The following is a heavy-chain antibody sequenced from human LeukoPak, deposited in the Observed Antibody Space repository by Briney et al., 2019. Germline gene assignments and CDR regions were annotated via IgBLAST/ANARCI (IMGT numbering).Heavy chain of an antibody. CDR1: GFTFSSYS. V-gene: IGHV3-21*01. Sequence: PGGSLRLSCAASGFTFSSYSMNWVRQAPGKGLEWVSSISSSSSSYIYYADSVKGRFTISRDNAKNSLYLQMNSLRAEDTAVYYCARGPPPGDAFDIWGQGTMVTVSS. CDR3: ARGPPPGDAFDI. CDR2: ISSSSSSYI. D-gene: IGHD7-27*01. J-gene: IGHJ3*02.